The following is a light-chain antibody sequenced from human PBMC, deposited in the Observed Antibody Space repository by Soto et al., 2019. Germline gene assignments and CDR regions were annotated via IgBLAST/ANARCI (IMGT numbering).Light chain of an antibody. CDR2: DAS. Sequence: EIVLTQSPATLSLSPGERATLSCRASQSLSSQLAWYQQKPGQAPRLLIHDASNRATGIPARFSGSGSATDFTLTISSLEPEDFAVYYCQQRRNWPLTFGGGTKVDIK. J-gene: IGKJ4*01. CDR1: QSLSSQ. CDR3: QQRRNWPLT. V-gene: IGKV3-11*01.